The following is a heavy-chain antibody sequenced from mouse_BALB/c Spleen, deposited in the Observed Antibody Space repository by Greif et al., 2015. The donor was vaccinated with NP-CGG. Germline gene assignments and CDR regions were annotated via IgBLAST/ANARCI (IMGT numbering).Heavy chain of an antibody. CDR2: ISSGSSTI. CDR3: ARSTMITEAMGY. Sequence: EVKLMESGGGLVQPGGSRKLSCAASGFTFSSFGMHWVRQAPEKGLEWVAYISSGSSTIYYADTVKGRFTISRDNPKNTLFLQMTSLRSEDTAMYYCARSTMITEAMGYWGQGTSVTVSS. CDR1: GFTFSSFG. V-gene: IGHV5-17*02. D-gene: IGHD2-4*01. J-gene: IGHJ4*01.